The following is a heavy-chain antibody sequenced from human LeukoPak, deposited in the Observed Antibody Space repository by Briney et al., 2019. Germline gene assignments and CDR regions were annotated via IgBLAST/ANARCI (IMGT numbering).Heavy chain of an antibody. CDR1: GGSVSSSFYY. D-gene: IGHD1-26*01. V-gene: IGHV4-39*01. CDR3: ANAASYSVDY. Sequence: PSETLSFTCTVSGGSVSSSFYYWGWIRQPPGKGLEWIGSMYFSGSTHYNPSLKSRVTISVDTSKNQFSLRLTSVTAADTAVYYCANAASYSVDYWGQGTLVTVSS. J-gene: IGHJ4*02. CDR2: MYFSGST.